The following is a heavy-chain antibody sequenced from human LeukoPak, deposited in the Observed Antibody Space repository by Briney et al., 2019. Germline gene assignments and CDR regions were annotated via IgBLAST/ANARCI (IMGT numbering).Heavy chain of an antibody. D-gene: IGHD1-7*01. CDR2: LSGSGVST. V-gene: IGHV3-23*01. Sequence: GGSLRLSCAASGFTFSSYGMSWVRQAPGKALEWVSALSGSGVSTYYADSVKGRFTISRDNSKNTLYLQMNSLRAEDTAVYYCARAHNWKYGSFDFWGQGTLVTVSS. CDR3: ARAHNWKYGSFDF. CDR1: GFTFSSYG. J-gene: IGHJ4*02.